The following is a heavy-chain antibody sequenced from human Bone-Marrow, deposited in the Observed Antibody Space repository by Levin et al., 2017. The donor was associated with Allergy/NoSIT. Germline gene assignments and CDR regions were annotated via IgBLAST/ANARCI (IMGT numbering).Heavy chain of an antibody. V-gene: IGHV3-21*01. CDR3: ARGSAAAGTGYDH. D-gene: IGHD6-13*01. J-gene: IGHJ5*02. CDR1: GFTFNTYT. Sequence: GGSLRLSCVASGFTFNTYTMNWVRQAPGKGLEWVSSISPDSVYIYHADSLRGRFTISRDNAKNSLYLQMNSLRAEDTAVYYCARGSAAAGTGYDHWGQGTLVTVSS. CDR2: ISPDSVYI.